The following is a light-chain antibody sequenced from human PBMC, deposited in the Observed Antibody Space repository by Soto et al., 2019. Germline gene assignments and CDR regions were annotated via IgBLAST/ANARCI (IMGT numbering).Light chain of an antibody. J-gene: IGKJ4*01. V-gene: IGKV3-20*01. CDR3: QQYGTSPLT. CDR2: SAS. CDR1: QTVSSNY. Sequence: EIVLTQSPGTLSLSPGERATLSCRASQTVSSNYLAWYQQKPGQAPRLLIYSASTRATGIPDRFSGSGSGTDFTLTISRLEPEDLAVYYCQQYGTSPLTFGGGTKVDIK.